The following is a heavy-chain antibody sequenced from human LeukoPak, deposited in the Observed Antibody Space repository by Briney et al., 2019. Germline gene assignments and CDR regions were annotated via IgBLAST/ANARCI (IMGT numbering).Heavy chain of an antibody. V-gene: IGHV3-53*01. Sequence: GRSLRLSCAASGFIVSDDYISRVRQTPGKGLEWVSVIYSGGATFYADSVKGRFTISRDNSKNTVHLQMNSLRAEDTAVYYCASGGKYCTGGACYGDWGQGTLVTVSS. D-gene: IGHD2-8*02. CDR1: GFIVSDDY. J-gene: IGHJ4*02. CDR2: IYSGGAT. CDR3: ASGGKYCTGGACYGD.